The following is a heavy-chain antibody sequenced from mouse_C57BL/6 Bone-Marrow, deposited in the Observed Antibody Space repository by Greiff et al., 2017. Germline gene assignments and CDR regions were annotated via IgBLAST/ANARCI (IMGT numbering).Heavy chain of an antibody. CDR1: GFTFTDYY. CDR2: VYPYNGGT. D-gene: IGHD1-1*01. J-gene: IGHJ1*03. V-gene: IGHV1-36*01. CDR3: AMHYGSSYGLGWYSDV. Sequence: EVQLQQSGPVLVKPGPSVKISCKASGFTFTDYYMHWVKQSHGKSLEWIGLVYPYNGGTSYNQKFKGKATLTVDTSSSTAYMELNSLTAEDSAVYDGAMHYGSSYGLGWYSDVGGTGTTVTVSS.